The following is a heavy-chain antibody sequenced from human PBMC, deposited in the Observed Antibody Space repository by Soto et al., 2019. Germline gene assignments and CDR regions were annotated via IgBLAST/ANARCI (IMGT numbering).Heavy chain of an antibody. Sequence: EVQLVESGGGLVQPGGSLRLSCAASGVTFSSYEMNWVRQAPGKGLEWVSYISSSGSTIYYADSVKGRFTISRDNAKNSLYLQMNSLRAEDTAVYYCARGVVPAAIMYVWGQGTTVTVSS. D-gene: IGHD2-2*01. J-gene: IGHJ6*02. CDR2: ISSSGSTI. CDR3: ARGVVPAAIMYV. V-gene: IGHV3-48*03. CDR1: GVTFSSYE.